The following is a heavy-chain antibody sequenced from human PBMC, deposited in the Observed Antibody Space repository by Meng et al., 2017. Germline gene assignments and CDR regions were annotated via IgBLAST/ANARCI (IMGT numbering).Heavy chain of an antibody. V-gene: IGHV3-15*01. Sequence: EWQLVESGGGLVKPGGSLRLSCVASGLRFTDAWMSWVRQAPGKGLEWVGRIKRNRDGGTIDYAARVKGRFTISRDESKNTLYLQMDSLITEDTAVYFCATGAAAADHWGQGTLVTVSS. D-gene: IGHD6-13*01. CDR3: ATGAAAADH. CDR2: IKRNRDGGTI. CDR1: GLRFTDAW. J-gene: IGHJ4*02.